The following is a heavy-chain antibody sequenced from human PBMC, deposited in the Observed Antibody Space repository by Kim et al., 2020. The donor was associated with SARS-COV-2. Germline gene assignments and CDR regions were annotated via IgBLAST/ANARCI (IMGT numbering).Heavy chain of an antibody. CDR3: AREVTTVTTVGAFDI. CDR1: GFTFSSYD. CDR2: IGTAGDT. J-gene: IGHJ3*02. D-gene: IGHD4-17*01. Sequence: GGSLRLSCAASGFTFSSYDMHWVRQATGKGLEWVSAIGTAGDTYYPGSVKGRFTISRENAKNSLYLQMNSLRAGDTAVYYCAREVTTVTTVGAFDIWGQGTMVTVSS. V-gene: IGHV3-13*04.